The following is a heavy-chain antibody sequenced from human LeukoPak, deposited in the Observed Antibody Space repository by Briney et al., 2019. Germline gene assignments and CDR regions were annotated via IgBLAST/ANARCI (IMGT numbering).Heavy chain of an antibody. Sequence: PGRSLRLSCAASGFTFSVYAMDWVRQAPGEGLEWEAVISYDGNNKYYADSVRGRFTISRDNSKNTLYLQMNSLRAEDTAVYYCAKDPRRAVALGVFDYWGQGTLVTVSS. J-gene: IGHJ4*02. CDR1: GFTFSVYA. V-gene: IGHV3-30-3*01. CDR3: AKDPRRAVALGVFDY. CDR2: ISYDGNNK. D-gene: IGHD6-19*01.